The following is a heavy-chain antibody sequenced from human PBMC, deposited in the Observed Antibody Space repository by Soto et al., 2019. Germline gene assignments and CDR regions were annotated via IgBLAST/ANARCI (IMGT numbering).Heavy chain of an antibody. J-gene: IGHJ4*02. Sequence: GGSLRLSCAASGFTFSSYGMHWVRQAPGKGLEWVAVIWYDGSNKYYADSVKGRFTISRDNSKNTLYLQMNSLRAEDTAVYYCARDPGFAGSQTYYFDYWGQGTLVTVSS. V-gene: IGHV3-33*01. CDR3: ARDPGFAGSQTYYFDY. CDR2: IWYDGSNK. D-gene: IGHD2-21*01. CDR1: GFTFSSYG.